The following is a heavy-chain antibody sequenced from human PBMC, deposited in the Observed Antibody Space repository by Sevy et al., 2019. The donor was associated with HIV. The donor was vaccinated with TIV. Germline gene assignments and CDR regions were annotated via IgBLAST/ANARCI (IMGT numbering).Heavy chain of an antibody. CDR3: ARDFMGPTTFGTQFDY. CDR1: GFALDGYT. CDR2: FSWDGHST. D-gene: IGHD3-10*02. V-gene: IGHV3-43*01. Sequence: GGSLRLSCLASGFALDGYTMHWVRQAPGKSLEWVSLFSWDGHSTYYADSVKGRFTISRDNSKNSVFLQMDSLSTEDTAFYYCARDFMGPTTFGTQFDYWGQGTLVTVSS. J-gene: IGHJ4*02.